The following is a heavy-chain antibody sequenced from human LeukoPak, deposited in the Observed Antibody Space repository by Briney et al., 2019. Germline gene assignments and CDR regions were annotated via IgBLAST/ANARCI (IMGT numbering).Heavy chain of an antibody. V-gene: IGHV3-33*01. CDR2: IWYDGTRE. CDR3: ARDISYSSLDY. CDR1: GFTFSSYG. J-gene: IGHJ4*02. D-gene: IGHD6-13*01. Sequence: SGGSLRLSCVASGFTFSSYGMRWVRQAPGKGLETAALIWYDGTRENYADSVKGRFTISRDDSKKTLYLQMTSLRAEDTAIYYCARDISYSSLDYWGQGTLVSVSS.